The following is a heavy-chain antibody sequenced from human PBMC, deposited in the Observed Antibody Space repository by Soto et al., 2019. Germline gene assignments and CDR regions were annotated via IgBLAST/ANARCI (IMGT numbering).Heavy chain of an antibody. V-gene: IGHV3-30*03. Sequence: GGSLRLSCAASGFTFSSYGMHWVRQAPGKGLEWVAVISYDGTNNYYTESVKGRFTISRDNSKNTLYLQMNSLRAEDTAVYYCARDRVRVVPAASRTTYYYYGMDVWGQGTTVTVSS. CDR1: GFTFSSYG. CDR2: ISYDGTNN. CDR3: ARDRVRVVPAASRTTYYYYGMDV. D-gene: IGHD2-2*01. J-gene: IGHJ6*02.